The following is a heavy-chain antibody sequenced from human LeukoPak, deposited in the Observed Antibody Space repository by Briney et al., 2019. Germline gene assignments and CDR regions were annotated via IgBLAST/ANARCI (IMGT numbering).Heavy chain of an antibody. Sequence: SETLSLTCTVSGGSVRSYYRSWIRQPPGKGLEWIGHTYYSGSTNYNPSLKSRVTISVDTSKNQFSLKLNSVTAADTAVYYCARHDGMAKTWGQGTLVTVSS. D-gene: IGHD5-24*01. CDR2: TYYSGST. CDR1: GGSVRSYY. J-gene: IGHJ5*02. CDR3: ARHDGMAKT. V-gene: IGHV4-59*08.